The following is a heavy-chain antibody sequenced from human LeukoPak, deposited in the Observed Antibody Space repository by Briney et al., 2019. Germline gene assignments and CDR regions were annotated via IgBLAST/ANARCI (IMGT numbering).Heavy chain of an antibody. CDR1: DDSISGYY. Sequence: PSETLSLTCTVSDDSISGYYWSWIRQPPGKGLEWIGSIHFSGSTYYNASLKSRVTISADTSKNEVSLKLSSVTAADTAVYYCGRQLVRDGGHCSGATCYFDNWGQGTLVTVSS. D-gene: IGHD2-15*01. CDR2: IHFSGST. CDR3: GRQLVRDGGHCSGATCYFDN. V-gene: IGHV4-59*05. J-gene: IGHJ4*02.